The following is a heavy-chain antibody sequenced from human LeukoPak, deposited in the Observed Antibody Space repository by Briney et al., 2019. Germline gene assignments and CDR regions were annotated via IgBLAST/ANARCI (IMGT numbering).Heavy chain of an antibody. CDR3: ARALGYCSSTSCRSAPLSRVNYYGMDV. CDR2: IKHDGSDK. V-gene: IGHV3-7*05. CDR1: GFTFSNHW. D-gene: IGHD2-2*01. Sequence: GGSLRLSCAASGFTFSNHWMTWVRQAPGKGLEWVAHIKHDGSDKYYVDSVKGRFSISKDNAKNSLYLQMNSLRAEDTAVYYCARALGYCSSTSCRSAPLSRVNYYGMDVWGQGTTVTVSS. J-gene: IGHJ6*02.